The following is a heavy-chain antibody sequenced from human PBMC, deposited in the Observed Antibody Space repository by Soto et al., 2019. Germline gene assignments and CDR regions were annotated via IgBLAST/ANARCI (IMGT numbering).Heavy chain of an antibody. CDR1: GFTFSSYW. CDR2: INGDASST. V-gene: IGHV3-74*01. D-gene: IGHD3-10*01. Sequence: PGVSLRLSCAASGFTFSSYWMHWVRQAPGKWLVWVSRINGDASSTAYADSVKGRFTISRDNAKNTLYLQMNSLRAEDTTVYYCARVYYYGSGSYYKASSFDYWGQGTLVTVSS. J-gene: IGHJ4*02. CDR3: ARVYYYGSGSYYKASSFDY.